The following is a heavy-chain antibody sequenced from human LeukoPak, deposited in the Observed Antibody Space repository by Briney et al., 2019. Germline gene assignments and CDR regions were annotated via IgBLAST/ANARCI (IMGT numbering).Heavy chain of an antibody. Sequence: GGSLRLSCAASGFTFSSYAMSWVRQAPGKGQEWVSGISGSGGSTDYADSVKGRFTISRDNSKNTLYLQMNSLRAEDTAVYYCAKKKDPVIQYYFDYWGQGTLVTVSS. J-gene: IGHJ4*02. CDR1: GFTFSSYA. CDR2: ISGSGGST. CDR3: AKKKDPVIQYYFDY. D-gene: IGHD3-16*02. V-gene: IGHV3-23*01.